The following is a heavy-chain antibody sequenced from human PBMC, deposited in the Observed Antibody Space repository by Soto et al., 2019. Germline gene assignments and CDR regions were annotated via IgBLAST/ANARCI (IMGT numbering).Heavy chain of an antibody. CDR2: IFSSGTT. V-gene: IGHV4-30-4*01. J-gene: IGHJ4*02. Sequence: QVQLQESGPGLVKPSQTLSLTCTVSGGSISSDAHSWSWFRQPPGKGLEWIGYIFSSGTTYYNPSLKSQVFISVATSKNQFSLKLSSVTAADTAVYYCARGPTVTTDYWGQGALVTVS. D-gene: IGHD4-17*01. CDR3: ARGPTVTTDY. CDR1: GGSISSDAHS.